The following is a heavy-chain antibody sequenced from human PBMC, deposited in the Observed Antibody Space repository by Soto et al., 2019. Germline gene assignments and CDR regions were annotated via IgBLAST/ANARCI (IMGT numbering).Heavy chain of an antibody. J-gene: IGHJ4*02. V-gene: IGHV4-59*01. D-gene: IGHD6-19*01. CDR2: IYYSGST. Sequence: SETLSLTCTVSGGSISSYYWSWVRQPPGKGLEWIGYIYYSGSTNYNPSLKSRVTISVGTSKNQFSLKLSSVTAADTAVYYCARDGRPVGSSGWYGYFDYWGQGTLVTVSS. CDR1: GGSISSYY. CDR3: ARDGRPVGSSGWYGYFDY.